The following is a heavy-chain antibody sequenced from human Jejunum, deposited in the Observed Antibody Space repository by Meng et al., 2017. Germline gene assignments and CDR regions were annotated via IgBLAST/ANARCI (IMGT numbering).Heavy chain of an antibody. CDR2: IYRGGST. D-gene: IGHD2-2*02. CDR3: ARDSTNTLGSQTYYFDY. CDR1: GASISSSTW. Sequence: QVRLQESGPRLVKPSGTLSLTCAVSGASISSSTWWSWVRQPPGKGLEWIGEIYRGGSTYYNPSLKSRVTISVDKSNNQFSLKLSSVTAADTAVYYCARDSTNTLGSQTYYFDYWGQGTLVTVSS. J-gene: IGHJ4*02. V-gene: IGHV4-4*02.